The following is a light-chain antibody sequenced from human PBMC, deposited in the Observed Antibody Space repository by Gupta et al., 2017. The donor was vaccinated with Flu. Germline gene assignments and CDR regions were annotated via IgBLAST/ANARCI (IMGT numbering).Light chain of an antibody. CDR2: GNS. Sequence: HSVLPQPPSVSGAADQLSTISCTGSTSNVGAGDDVHWYQQLPGKAPKLLIYGNSNRPSGVPDRFSGSKSGTSASLAITGLQAEDEADYYCQSYESSLSGWVFGGGTKLTVL. CDR3: QSYESSLSGWV. V-gene: IGLV1-40*01. J-gene: IGLJ3*02. CDR1: TSNVGAGDD.